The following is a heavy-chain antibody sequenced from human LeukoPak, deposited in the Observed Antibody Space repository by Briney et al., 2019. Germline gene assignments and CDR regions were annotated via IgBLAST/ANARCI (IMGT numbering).Heavy chain of an antibody. CDR1: GFTFSNYW. CDR2: IKQDGSEK. CDR3: ARASDPWLQLT. Sequence: PGGSLRLSCAASGFTFSNYWMIWVRQAPGKGLEWVANIKQDGSEKRYVDSVRGRFTVSRDNAHTSLYLQMSSLRAEDTALYFCARASDPWLQLTWGQGTLVTVSS. V-gene: IGHV3-7*05. D-gene: IGHD5-24*01. J-gene: IGHJ5*02.